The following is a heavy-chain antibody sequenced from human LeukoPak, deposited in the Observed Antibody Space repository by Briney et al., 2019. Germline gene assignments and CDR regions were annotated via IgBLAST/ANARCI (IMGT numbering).Heavy chain of an antibody. CDR3: ARGLDSIPGPDYFDF. J-gene: IGHJ4*02. CDR1: GYTFSNYG. V-gene: IGHV1-18*01. CDR2: ISAYNGNR. D-gene: IGHD2-2*02. Sequence: ASVKVSCKASGYTFSNYGISWVRQAPGQGLEWTGWISAYNGNRNYAQKFQGRVTMTTDTSTRTAYMELRSLRSDDTAVYYCARGLDSIPGPDYFDFWGQGTMVTVSS.